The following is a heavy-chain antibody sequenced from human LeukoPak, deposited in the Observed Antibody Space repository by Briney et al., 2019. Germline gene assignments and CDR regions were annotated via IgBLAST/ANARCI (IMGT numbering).Heavy chain of an antibody. J-gene: IGHJ5*02. Sequence: SETLSLTCAVYGGSLSGYYWSWIRQPPGKGLEWIGEINHSGSTNYNPSLKSRVTISVDTSKNQFSLKLSSVTAADTAVYYCARGPRSLFGVVIHWFDPWGQGTLVTVSP. CDR1: GGSLSGYY. D-gene: IGHD3-3*02. CDR2: INHSGST. CDR3: ARGPRSLFGVVIHWFDP. V-gene: IGHV4-34*01.